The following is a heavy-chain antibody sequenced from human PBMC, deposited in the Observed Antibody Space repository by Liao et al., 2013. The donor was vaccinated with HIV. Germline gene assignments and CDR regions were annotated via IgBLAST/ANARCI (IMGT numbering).Heavy chain of an antibody. V-gene: IGHV4-4*07. CDR2: MNAGGTT. Sequence: QLQLQESGPGLVKPSETLSLTCSVSGGSISSYYWSWIRQSAGKGLEWIGRMNAGGTTNHNPSLKSRVTISVDTSKNQFSLKLSSVTAADTAVYYCARGTIFGGMGECYFDYWGQGTLVTVSS. CDR1: GGSISSYY. CDR3: ARGTIFGGMGECYFDY. J-gene: IGHJ4*02. D-gene: IGHD3-3*01.